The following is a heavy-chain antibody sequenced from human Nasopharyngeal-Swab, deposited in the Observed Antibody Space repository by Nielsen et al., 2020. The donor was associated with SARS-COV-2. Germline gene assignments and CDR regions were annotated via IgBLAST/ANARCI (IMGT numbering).Heavy chain of an antibody. CDR3: ARDLVVAATDDYGDYGGWFDP. V-gene: IGHV1-3*01. CDR2: INAGNGNT. CDR1: GYTFTSYA. J-gene: IGHJ5*02. D-gene: IGHD2-15*01. Sequence: ASVKVSCKASGYTFTSYAMHWVRQAPGQRLEWMGWINAGNGNTKYSQKFQGRVTITADESTSTAYMELSSLRSEDTAVYYCARDLVVAATDDYGDYGGWFDPWGQGTLVTVSS.